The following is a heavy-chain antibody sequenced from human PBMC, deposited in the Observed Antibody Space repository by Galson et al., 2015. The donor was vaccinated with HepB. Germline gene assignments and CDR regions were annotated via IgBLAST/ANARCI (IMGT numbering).Heavy chain of an antibody. Sequence: QSGAEVKKPGESLKISCKGSGYSFTSYWIGWVRQMPGKGLEWMGIIYPGDSDTRYSPSFQGQVTISADKSISTAYLQWSSLKASDTAMYYCARHLSYYYDSSGYDYFDYWGQGTLATVSS. CDR2: IYPGDSDT. D-gene: IGHD3-22*01. CDR3: ARHLSYYYDSSGYDYFDY. CDR1: GYSFTSYW. V-gene: IGHV5-51*01. J-gene: IGHJ4*02.